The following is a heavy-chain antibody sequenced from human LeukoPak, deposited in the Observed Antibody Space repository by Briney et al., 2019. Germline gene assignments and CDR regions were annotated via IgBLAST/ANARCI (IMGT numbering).Heavy chain of an antibody. J-gene: IGHJ6*03. D-gene: IGHD6-6*01. CDR3: ASIAARPTYYYYYMDV. Sequence: SETLSLTCTVSGGSISSSSYHWGWIRQPPGKGLEWIGSIYYSGSTYYNPSLKSRVTISVDTSKNQFSLKLSSVTAADTAVYYCASIAARPTYYYYYMDVWGKGTTVTVSS. CDR1: GGSISSSSYH. CDR2: IYYSGST. V-gene: IGHV4-39*01.